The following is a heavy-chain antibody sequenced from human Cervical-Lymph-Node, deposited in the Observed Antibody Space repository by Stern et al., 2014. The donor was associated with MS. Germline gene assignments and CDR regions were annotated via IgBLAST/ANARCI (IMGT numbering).Heavy chain of an antibody. CDR3: TRDLSWGLLY. D-gene: IGHD7-27*01. CDR1: GSTFSGYV. J-gene: IGHJ4*02. CDR2: LNPNNGAT. Sequence: VQLLESGAEVKKPGASVKVSCKTTGSTFSGYVINWGRQAPGQGLEWMGRLNPNNGATVYAEMFQGRVTMTRDTAFTTAYMDLSGLRSDDTAVYYCTRDLSWGLLYWGQGTPVTVSS. V-gene: IGHV1-2*06.